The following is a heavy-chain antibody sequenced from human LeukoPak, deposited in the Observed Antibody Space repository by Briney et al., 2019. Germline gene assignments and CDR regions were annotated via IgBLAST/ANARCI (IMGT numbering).Heavy chain of an antibody. CDR2: ISNSGSYI. Sequence: PGGSLRLSCAASGFTFSNYNMNWVRQAPGKGLEWVSTISNSGSYIYYADSVKGRFTISRDNAKNSLFLQMNSLRAEDTAVYYCARDPPSFQHWGQGTLVTVCS. V-gene: IGHV3-21*01. CDR1: GFTFSNYN. J-gene: IGHJ1*01. CDR3: ARDPPSFQH.